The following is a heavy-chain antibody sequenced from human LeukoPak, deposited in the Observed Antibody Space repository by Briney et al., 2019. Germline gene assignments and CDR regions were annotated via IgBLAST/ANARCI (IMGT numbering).Heavy chain of an antibody. D-gene: IGHD3-10*01. V-gene: IGHV4-34*01. CDR2: INHSGST. Sequence: PSETLSLTCAVYGGSFSGYYWSWIRQPPGKVREWIGEINHSGSTNYNPSLKSRVTISVDTSKNQFSRNLSALTASDTAVYYCAGVYYASESRFDFWGQATMVTVSS. CDR3: AGVYYASESRFDF. CDR1: GGSFSGYY. J-gene: IGHJ4*02.